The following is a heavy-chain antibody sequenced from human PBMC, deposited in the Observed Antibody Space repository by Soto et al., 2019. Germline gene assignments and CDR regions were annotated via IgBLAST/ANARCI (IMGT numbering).Heavy chain of an antibody. J-gene: IGHJ4*02. D-gene: IGHD5-18*01. CDR1: GYTFTDYA. CDR2: MNAGVGNT. CDR3: ARDTGYTLGGLDY. V-gene: IGHV1-3*01. Sequence: GASVKVSCKASGYTFTDYALHWVRQAPGQRLEWMGWMNAGVGNTLYSQKFQGRITITRDTSASTAYMELNSLKSEDTAIYYCARDTGYTLGGLDYWGQGTLVTVSS.